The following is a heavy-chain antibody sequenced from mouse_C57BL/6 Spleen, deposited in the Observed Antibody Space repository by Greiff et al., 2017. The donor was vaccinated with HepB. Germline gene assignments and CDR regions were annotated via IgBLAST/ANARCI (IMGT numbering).Heavy chain of an antibody. Sequence: QVHVKQPGAELVKPGASVKLSCKASGYTFTSYWMHWVKQRPGQGLEWIGMIHPNSGSTNYNEKFKSKATLTVDKSSSTAYMQLSSLTSEDSAVYYCARFYYDYDGAMDYWGQGTSVTVSS. D-gene: IGHD2-4*01. V-gene: IGHV1-64*01. J-gene: IGHJ4*01. CDR2: IHPNSGST. CDR3: ARFYYDYDGAMDY. CDR1: GYTFTSYW.